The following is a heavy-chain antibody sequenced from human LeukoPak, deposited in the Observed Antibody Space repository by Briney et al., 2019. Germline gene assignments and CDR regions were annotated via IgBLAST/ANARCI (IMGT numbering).Heavy chain of an antibody. CDR2: MNPNSGNT. CDR3: ARGVLSVVVVAAAENWFDP. J-gene: IGHJ5*02. Sequence: ASVKVSCKASGYTFTSYDINWVRQATGQGLEWMGWMNPNSGNTGYAQKFQGRVTITRNTSISTAYMELSSLRSEDTAVYYCARGVLSVVVVAAAENWFDPWGQGTLVTVSP. V-gene: IGHV1-8*03. D-gene: IGHD2-15*01. CDR1: GYTFTSYD.